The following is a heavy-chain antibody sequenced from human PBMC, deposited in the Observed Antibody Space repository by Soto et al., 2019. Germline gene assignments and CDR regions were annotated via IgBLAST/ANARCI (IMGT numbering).Heavy chain of an antibody. V-gene: IGHV1-2*02. D-gene: IGHD5-18*01. CDR3: ARDKIVELVDTASYGMDV. J-gene: IGHJ6*02. CDR2: INPNSGGT. Sequence: ASVQVSCKASGYTFTGYYMHWVRQAPGQGLEWMGWINPNSGGTNYAQKFQGRVTMTRDTSISTAYMELSRRRSDNTAVYYFARDKIVELVDTASYGMDVWGQGTTVTVS. CDR1: GYTFTGYY.